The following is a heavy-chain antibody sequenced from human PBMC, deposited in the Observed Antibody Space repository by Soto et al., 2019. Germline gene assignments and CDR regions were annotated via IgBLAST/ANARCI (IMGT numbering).Heavy chain of an antibody. Sequence: ALETLCLTCSVSGGSSSGGYFYWSWIRQPPGKGLEWIGNIYYSGNTYYNPSLKSRLIISIDTSKNQFSLKVGSATAADTAVYYCASSSIYGMDVWGQGTTVTVSS. D-gene: IGHD3-9*01. CDR2: IYYSGNT. V-gene: IGHV4-30-4*01. CDR3: ASSSIYGMDV. CDR1: GGSSSGGYFY. J-gene: IGHJ6*02.